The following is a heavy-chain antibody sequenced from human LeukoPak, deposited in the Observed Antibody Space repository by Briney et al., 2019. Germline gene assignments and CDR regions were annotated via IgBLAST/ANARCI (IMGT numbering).Heavy chain of an antibody. J-gene: IGHJ5*02. CDR3: ARDFCSSSNCPNNWIDP. D-gene: IGHD2-2*01. Sequence: SQTLSLTCAISGXSVSSNSAAWNWIRQSPSRGLEWLGRTYYRSKWYNNYAISVKSRITIDPDTSKNQFSLQLNSVTPKDTAVYYCARDFCSSSNCPNNWIDPWGQGTLVTVSS. CDR2: TYYRSKWYN. V-gene: IGHV6-1*01. CDR1: GXSVSSNSAA.